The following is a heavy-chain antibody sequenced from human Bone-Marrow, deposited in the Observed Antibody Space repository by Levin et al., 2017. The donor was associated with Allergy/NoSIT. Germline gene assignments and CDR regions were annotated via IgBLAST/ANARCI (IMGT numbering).Heavy chain of an antibody. Sequence: PGGSLRLSCAASGFAFSRYGMHWVRQAPGKGLEWVTFISYDGSNKYHADSVKGRFTISRDNSKNTLYLQMNSLSAEDTAVYYCARDLSNPNPFFSYDMDVWGQGTTVTVSS. CDR1: GFAFSRYG. J-gene: IGHJ6*02. CDR3: ARDLSNPNPFFSYDMDV. V-gene: IGHV3-30*03. D-gene: IGHD1-14*01. CDR2: ISYDGSNK.